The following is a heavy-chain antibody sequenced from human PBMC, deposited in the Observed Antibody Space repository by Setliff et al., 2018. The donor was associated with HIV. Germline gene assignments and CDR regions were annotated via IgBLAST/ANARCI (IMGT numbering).Heavy chain of an antibody. CDR3: VRERRRSPLSYGLDV. CDR2: IYYNGRT. J-gene: IGHJ6*02. CDR1: GCSISSGGYY. Sequence: PSETLSLTCTVSGCSISSGGYYWNWIRQYPVKGLEWIGHIYYNGRTLFNPALGTRLNMSVDTSENQFSLHLNSVTAADTAVYYCVRERRRSPLSYGLDVWGQGTTVTVSS. V-gene: IGHV4-31*02.